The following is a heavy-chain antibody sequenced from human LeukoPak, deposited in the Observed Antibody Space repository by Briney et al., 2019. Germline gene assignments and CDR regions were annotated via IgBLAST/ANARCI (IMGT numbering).Heavy chain of an antibody. J-gene: IGHJ4*02. D-gene: IGHD5-18*01. CDR2: ISGSGGST. V-gene: IGHV3-23*01. CDR1: GFTFSSYA. Sequence: GGSLRLSRAASGFTFSSYAMSWVRQAPGKGLEWVSAISGSGGSTYYADSVKGRFTISRDNSKNTLYLQMNSLRAEDTAVYYCAKDRRGYSYGYPFDYWGQGTLVTVSS. CDR3: AKDRRGYSYGYPFDY.